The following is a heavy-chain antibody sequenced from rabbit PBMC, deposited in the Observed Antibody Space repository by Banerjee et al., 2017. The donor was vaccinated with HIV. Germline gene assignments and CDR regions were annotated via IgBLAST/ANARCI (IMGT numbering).Heavy chain of an antibody. Sequence: QSLEESGGDLVKPGASLTLTCTASGIDFSSNYYMCWVRQAPGKGLEWIACIYAGSSGSTYYASWAKGRFTVSKTSSTTVTLQMTSLTAADTATYFCAGATSIYTFNFWGPGTLVTVS. CDR3: AGATSIYTFNF. J-gene: IGHJ6*01. CDR1: GIDFSSNYY. CDR2: IYAGSSGST. V-gene: IGHV1S40*01. D-gene: IGHD2-1*01.